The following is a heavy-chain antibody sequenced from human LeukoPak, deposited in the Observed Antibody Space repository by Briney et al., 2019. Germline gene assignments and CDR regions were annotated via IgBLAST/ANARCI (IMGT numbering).Heavy chain of an antibody. V-gene: IGHV4-61*08. J-gene: IGHJ4*02. CDR2: IYYSGST. CDR3: AREARDTAAGTLDY. D-gene: IGHD6-13*01. CDR1: GGSISSGDYY. Sequence: SETLSLTCTVSGGSISSGDYYWTWIRQPPGKGLEWIGYIYYSGSTNYNPSLKSRVTISVDTSKNQFSLKLSSVTAADTAVYYCAREARDTAAGTLDYWGQGTLVTVSS.